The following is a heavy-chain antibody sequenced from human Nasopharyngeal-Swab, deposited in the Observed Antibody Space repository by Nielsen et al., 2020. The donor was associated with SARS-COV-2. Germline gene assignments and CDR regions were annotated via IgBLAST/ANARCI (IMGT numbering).Heavy chain of an antibody. D-gene: IGHD2-2*01. CDR2: MNPNSGNT. Sequence: WVRQAPGQGLEWMGWMNPNSGNTGYAQKFQGRVTMTRNTSISTAYMELSSLRSEDTAVYYCARAVEFCSSTSCYSSAFDIWGQGTMVPSPQ. V-gene: IGHV1-8*01. J-gene: IGHJ3*02. CDR3: ARAVEFCSSTSCYSSAFDI.